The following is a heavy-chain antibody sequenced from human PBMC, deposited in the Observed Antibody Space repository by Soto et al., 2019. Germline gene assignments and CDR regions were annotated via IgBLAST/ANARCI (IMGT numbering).Heavy chain of an antibody. V-gene: IGHV3-15*07. CDR2: IKSKADGETT. D-gene: IGHD3-22*01. CDR1: NFAFTNAY. Sequence: GGSLRLSCAASNFAFTNAYMNWVRQAPGRGLEWVGRIKSKADGETTDYAAPVEDRFTVSRDDSKNTLYLHMSSLKTEDTAVYFCIHDKGPAWQKYLFDNWGHGTLVTVSS. J-gene: IGHJ4*01. CDR3: IHDKGPAWQKYLFDN.